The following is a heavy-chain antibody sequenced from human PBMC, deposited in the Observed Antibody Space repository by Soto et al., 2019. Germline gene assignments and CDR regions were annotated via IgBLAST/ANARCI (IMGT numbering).Heavy chain of an antibody. CDR2: IYSGAGT. CDR3: AREGSGSSTIFDY. D-gene: IGHD2-2*01. J-gene: IGHJ4*02. CDR1: GFNVSSTS. V-gene: IGHV3-66*01. Sequence: VQLVESGGGLVQPGGSLRLSCAASGFNVSSTSMSWVRQAPGKGLEWVSVIYSGAGTHYAGSVKGRFTISRDTSKNTLYLQMNSLRVEETAVYYCAREGSGSSTIFDYWGQGTLVTGSS.